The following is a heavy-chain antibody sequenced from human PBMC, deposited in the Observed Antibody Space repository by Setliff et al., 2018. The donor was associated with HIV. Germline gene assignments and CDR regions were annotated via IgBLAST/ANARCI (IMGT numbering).Heavy chain of an antibody. D-gene: IGHD4-17*01. J-gene: IGHJ4*02. V-gene: IGHV4-39*01. CDR3: TRRDVTTGMDS. CDR2: IFYTGST. CDR1: GGSISSSSYY. Sequence: PSETLSLTCTVSGGSISSSSYYWDWIRQPPGKSLEWVGSIFYTGSTNYRPSLESRVIVSLDTSKNQFSLKLSSVTAADTAVYYCTRRDVTTGMDSWGPGIQVTVSS.